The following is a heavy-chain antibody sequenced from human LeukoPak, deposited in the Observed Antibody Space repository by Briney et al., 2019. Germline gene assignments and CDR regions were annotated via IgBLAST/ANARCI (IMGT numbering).Heavy chain of an antibody. V-gene: IGHV3-7*01. CDR3: ARDRVRRNYDSSGYPDY. D-gene: IGHD3-22*01. Sequence: GGSLRLSCAASGFIFSDYWMSWVRQAPGKRPEWVGNIKKDGSEKYYVDSVKGRFTISRDNAKNSLSLQMNSLRAEDTAVYYCARDRVRRNYDSSGYPDYWGQGTLVTVSS. CDR2: IKKDGSEK. CDR1: GFIFSDYW. J-gene: IGHJ4*02.